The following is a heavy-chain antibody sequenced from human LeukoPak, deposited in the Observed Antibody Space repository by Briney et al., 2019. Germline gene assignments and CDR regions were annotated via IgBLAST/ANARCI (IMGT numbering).Heavy chain of an antibody. V-gene: IGHV3-9*01. D-gene: IGHD1-26*01. Sequence: PGRSLRLSCAASGFTFDDYAMHWVRQAPGKGLEWVSGISWNSGSIGYADSVKGRFSISRDNAKNSLYLQMNSLRAEDTALYYCAKEGGPWGQGTLVTVSS. CDR3: AKEGGP. CDR1: GFTFDDYA. CDR2: ISWNSGSI. J-gene: IGHJ5*02.